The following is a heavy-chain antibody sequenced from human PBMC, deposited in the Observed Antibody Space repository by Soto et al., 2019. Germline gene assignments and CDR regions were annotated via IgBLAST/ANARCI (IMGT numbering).Heavy chain of an antibody. CDR2: IIPILGIA. V-gene: IGHV1-69*02. CDR3: ARREAAAGTGWFDP. D-gene: IGHD6-13*01. CDR1: GGTFSSYT. Sequence: QVQLVQSGAEVKKPGSSVKVSCKASGGTFSSYTISWVRQAPGQGLEWMGRIIPILGIANYAQKFQGRVTITADKSTSTAYMELSSLRSEDTAVYYCARREAAAGTGWFDPWGRGTLVTVSS. J-gene: IGHJ5*02.